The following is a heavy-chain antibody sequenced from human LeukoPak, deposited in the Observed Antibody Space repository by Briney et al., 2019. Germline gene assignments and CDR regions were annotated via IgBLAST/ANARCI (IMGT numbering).Heavy chain of an antibody. CDR3: ARDGFSPVRFGESRSNDAFDI. V-gene: IGHV1-46*01. Sequence: ASVKVSCKASGYTFTSYYMHWVRQAPGQGLEWMGIINPSGGSTSYAQKFSGIVTMTRDMSRSTVYIEQSSLRSEDTAVYYCARDGFSPVRFGESRSNDAFDIWGQGTMVTVSS. J-gene: IGHJ3*02. D-gene: IGHD3-10*01. CDR2: INPSGGST. CDR1: GYTFTSYY.